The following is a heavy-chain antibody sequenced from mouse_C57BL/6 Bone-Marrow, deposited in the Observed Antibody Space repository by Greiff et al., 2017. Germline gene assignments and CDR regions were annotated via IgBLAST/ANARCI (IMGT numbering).Heavy chain of an antibody. V-gene: IGHV5-4*01. CDR3: ARLNWDYAMDY. CDR1: GFTFSSYA. J-gene: IGHJ4*01. D-gene: IGHD4-1*01. Sequence: EVQLVESGGGLVKPGGSLKLSCAASGFTFSSYAMSWVRQTPEQRLEWVATISDGGSYTYYPDNVKGRFTISRDNAKNNLYLQMSHLKSEDTAMYYCARLNWDYAMDYWGQGTSVTVSS. CDR2: ISDGGSYT.